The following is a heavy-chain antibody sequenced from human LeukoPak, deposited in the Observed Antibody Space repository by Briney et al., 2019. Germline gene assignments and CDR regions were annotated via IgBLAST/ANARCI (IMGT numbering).Heavy chain of an antibody. CDR2: INHSGST. Sequence: PSETLSLTCAVYGGSFSGYYWSWIRQPPGKGLEWIGEINHSGSTNYNPSLKSRVTISVDTSKNQFSLKLSSVTAADTAVYYCASIGGYNIQYYFDYWGQGTLVTVSS. CDR3: ASIGGYNIQYYFDY. CDR1: GGSFSGYY. J-gene: IGHJ4*02. V-gene: IGHV4-34*01. D-gene: IGHD5-24*01.